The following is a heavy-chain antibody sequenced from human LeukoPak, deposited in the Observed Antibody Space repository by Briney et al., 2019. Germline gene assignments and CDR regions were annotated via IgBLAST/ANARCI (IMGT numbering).Heavy chain of an antibody. D-gene: IGHD3-22*01. CDR2: ISYDGSNK. CDR1: GFTFSSYT. CDR3: ARAMIVVFFTTLFDS. V-gene: IGHV3-30*04. J-gene: IGHJ4*02. Sequence: GGSLRLSCAASGFTFSSYTMHWVRQAPGKGLEWVAVISYDGSNKYYADSVKGRFTISRDNSKNTLYLQMNSPRAEDTAVYYCARAMIVVFFTTLFDSWGQGTLVTVSS.